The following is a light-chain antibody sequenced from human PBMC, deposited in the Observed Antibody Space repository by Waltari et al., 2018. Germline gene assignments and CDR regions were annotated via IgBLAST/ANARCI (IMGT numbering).Light chain of an antibody. Sequence: SGRASQSVSRSVAGYQQKPGQAPKLLIYGASTRATGIPDRFTGSGSGTDFSLTISSLEPEDFAIYFCQHYVRLPATFGQGTKVEIK. CDR2: GAS. J-gene: IGKJ1*01. CDR3: QHYVRLPAT. CDR1: QSVSRS. V-gene: IGKV3-20*01.